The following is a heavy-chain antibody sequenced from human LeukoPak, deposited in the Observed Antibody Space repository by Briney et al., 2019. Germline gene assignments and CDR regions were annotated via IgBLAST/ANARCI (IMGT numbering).Heavy chain of an antibody. CDR2: ISGSGGST. Sequence: GGSLRLSCAASGFTFSSYAMSWVRQAPGKGLEWVSGISGSGGSTYYADSVKGRFTISRDNSKNTLYLQKNSLRAEDTAVYYCAKDYDILTGPEASYGMDVWGQGTTVTVSS. V-gene: IGHV3-23*01. CDR1: GFTFSSYA. J-gene: IGHJ6*02. D-gene: IGHD3-9*01. CDR3: AKDYDILTGPEASYGMDV.